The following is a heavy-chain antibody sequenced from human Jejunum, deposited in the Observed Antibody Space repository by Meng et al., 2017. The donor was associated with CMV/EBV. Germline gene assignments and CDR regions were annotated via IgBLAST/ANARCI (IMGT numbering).Heavy chain of an antibody. CDR3: ARGRGNQPLFDF. CDR1: GGSVNNYA. Sequence: QVQLWQAVAEVKGPGPSMKVSCKSSGGSVNNYAFNWVRQAPGQGLEWMGGLIPVLNKAKSAPRFQDRVTFTADETTTTAYMELSSLTFEDTAVYFCARGRGNQPLFDFWGQGTLVTVSS. D-gene: IGHD2/OR15-2a*01. V-gene: IGHV1-69*11. CDR2: LIPVLNKA. J-gene: IGHJ4*02.